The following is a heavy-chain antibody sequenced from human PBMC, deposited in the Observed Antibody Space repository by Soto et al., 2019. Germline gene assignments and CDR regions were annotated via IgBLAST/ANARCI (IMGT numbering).Heavy chain of an antibody. CDR2: IYQSGTT. CDR1: GGSINRGAYS. V-gene: IGHV4-30-2*01. CDR3: VRGGVPVAIGGFEL. J-gene: IGHJ5*02. D-gene: IGHD3-10*01. Sequence: SETLSLTCTVSGGSINRGAYSWNWIRQPPGEGLVWIGYIYQSGTTHYNPSLGGRVTISLDGSRNQVSLNLRSVTAADTAVYYCVRGGVPVAIGGFELWGQGTLVTVSS.